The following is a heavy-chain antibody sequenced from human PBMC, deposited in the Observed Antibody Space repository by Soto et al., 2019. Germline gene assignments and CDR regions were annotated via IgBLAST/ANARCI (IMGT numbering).Heavy chain of an antibody. D-gene: IGHD6-19*01. CDR3: ASAIAVAGPSAYYGMDV. J-gene: IGHJ6*02. Sequence: QVQLVQSGAEVKKPGSSVKVSCKASGGTFSSYAISWVRQAPGQGLEWMGGIIPIFGTANYAQKFQGRVPITADESTSTAYMELSSLRSEDTAVYYCASAIAVAGPSAYYGMDVWGQGTTVNVSS. CDR2: IIPIFGTA. CDR1: GGTFSSYA. V-gene: IGHV1-69*12.